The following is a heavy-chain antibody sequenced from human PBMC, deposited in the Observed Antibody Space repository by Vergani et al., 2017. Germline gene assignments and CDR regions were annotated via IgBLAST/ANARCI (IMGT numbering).Heavy chain of an antibody. Sequence: EVQLVESGGGLVKPGRSLRLSCTASGFTFGDYAMHWVRQAPGKGLEWVSLISWDGGSTYYADSVKGRFTISSDNSKNSLYLQMNSLRAEDTALYYCAKVLRSDGYNSGGFDYWGQGTLVTVSS. V-gene: IGHV3-43D*04. D-gene: IGHD5-24*01. CDR2: ISWDGGST. J-gene: IGHJ4*02. CDR3: AKVLRSDGYNSGGFDY. CDR1: GFTFGDYA.